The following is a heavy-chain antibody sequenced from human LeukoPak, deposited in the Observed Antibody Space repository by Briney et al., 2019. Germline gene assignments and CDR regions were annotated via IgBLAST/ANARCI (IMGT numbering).Heavy chain of an antibody. V-gene: IGHV3-23*01. CDR3: AKVNPKDILTGPHDAFDI. D-gene: IGHD3-9*01. Sequence: GGSLRLSCAAPGFTFSSYAMSWVRQAPGKGLEWVSAISGSGGSTYYADSVKGRFTISRDNSKNTLYLQMNSLRAEDTAVYYCAKVNPKDILTGPHDAFDIWGQGTMVTVSS. CDR1: GFTFSSYA. CDR2: ISGSGGST. J-gene: IGHJ3*02.